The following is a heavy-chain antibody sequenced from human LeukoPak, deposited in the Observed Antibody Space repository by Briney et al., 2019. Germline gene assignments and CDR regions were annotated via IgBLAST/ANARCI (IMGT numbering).Heavy chain of an antibody. D-gene: IGHD1-26*01. J-gene: IGHJ3*02. CDR1: GYTFTGYY. CDR3: ARVMGIVGATDAFDI. V-gene: IGHV1-2*02. Sequence: ASVKVSCKASGYTFTGYYMHWVRQAPGQGLEWMGWINPNSGGTNYAQKFQGRVTMTRDTSISTAYMELSRLRSGDTAVYYCARVMGIVGATDAFDIWGQGTMVTVSS. CDR2: INPNSGGT.